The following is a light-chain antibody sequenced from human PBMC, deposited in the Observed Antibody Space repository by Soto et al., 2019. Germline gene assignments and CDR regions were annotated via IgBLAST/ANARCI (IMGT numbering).Light chain of an antibody. V-gene: IGLV2-14*01. Sequence: QSALTQPASVSGSPGQSITISCTGTSSDVGGYNSVSWYQQHPGKAPKLMIYDVSNRPSGVSNRFSGSKSGNTASLTISGLQAEDEADYYCNSYTSSSTPYVVFGGGTKVTVL. CDR1: SSDVGGYNS. CDR2: DVS. CDR3: NSYTSSSTPYVV. J-gene: IGLJ2*01.